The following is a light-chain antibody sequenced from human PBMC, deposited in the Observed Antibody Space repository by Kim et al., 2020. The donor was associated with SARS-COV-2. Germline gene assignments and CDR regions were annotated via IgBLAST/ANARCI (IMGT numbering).Light chain of an antibody. CDR3: TSGNSSDHVV. CDR1: RLRSYY. CDR2: NNN. Sequence: VVVGTTVRITRRGDRLRSYYGTWHQQKPQHAPILVYYNNNNRPARIARRFSCSSSETASLMTIAGPQADDAADYCCTSGNSSDHVVFGGGTKLTVL. V-gene: IGLV3-19*01. J-gene: IGLJ2*01.